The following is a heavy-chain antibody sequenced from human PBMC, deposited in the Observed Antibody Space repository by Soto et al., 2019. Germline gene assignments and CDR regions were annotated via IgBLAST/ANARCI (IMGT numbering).Heavy chain of an antibody. V-gene: IGHV3-15*01. J-gene: IGHJ3*02. CDR2: IKSKTDGGTT. Sequence: GGSLRLSCAASGFTFSNAWMSWVRQAPGKGLEWVGRIKSKTDGGTTDYAAPVKGRFTISRDDSKNTLYLQMNSLKTEDTAVYYCTTDSVRREDSSGYACDIWGKGTMVTVSS. CDR1: GFTFSNAW. D-gene: IGHD3-22*01. CDR3: TTDSVRREDSSGYACDI.